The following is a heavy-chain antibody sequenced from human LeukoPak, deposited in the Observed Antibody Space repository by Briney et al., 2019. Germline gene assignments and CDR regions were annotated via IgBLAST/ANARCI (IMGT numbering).Heavy chain of an antibody. J-gene: IGHJ4*02. CDR3: ATDLSGASDY. Sequence: PGGSLRLSCAASGFTFSSYWMHWVRQAPGTGLVWVSRIDTGGGWTDYADSVKGRFTVPRDNAKNALFLQMNSLRAEDTAVYYCATDLSGASDYWGQGTLVTVSS. D-gene: IGHD3-10*01. V-gene: IGHV3-74*01. CDR2: IDTGGGWT. CDR1: GFTFSSYW.